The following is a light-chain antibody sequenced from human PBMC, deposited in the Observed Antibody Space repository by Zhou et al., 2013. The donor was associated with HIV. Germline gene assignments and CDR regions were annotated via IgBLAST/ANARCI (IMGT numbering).Light chain of an antibody. CDR2: LGS. Sequence: DIVMTQSPLSLPVTPGEPASISCRSSQSLLHSNGYNYLDWYLQKPGQSPQLLIYLGSNRASGVPDRFSGSGSGTDFTLKISRVEAEDVGVYYCMQTLQTPSFSFGPWDPKVVIK. CDR1: QSLLHSNGYNY. J-gene: IGKJ3*01. V-gene: IGKV2-28*01. CDR3: MQTLQTPSFS.